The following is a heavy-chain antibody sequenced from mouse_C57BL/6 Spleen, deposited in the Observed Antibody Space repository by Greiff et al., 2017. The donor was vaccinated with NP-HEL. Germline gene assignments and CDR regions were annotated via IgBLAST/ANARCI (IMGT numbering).Heavy chain of an antibody. CDR3: ARKYYCGGGYYLEC. D-gene: IGHD1-1*01. CDR1: GYSITSGYY. J-gene: IGHJ2*01. Sequence: EVQLVESGPGLVKPSQSLSLTCSATGYSITSGYYCNWIRQPPGNQLEWMGIISYDGSTNYNPTLKNRITITRDTSKNPFFLKLSTVTTEDTATYYCARKYYCGGGYYLECWGQGPTLTVS. V-gene: IGHV3-6*01. CDR2: ISYDGST.